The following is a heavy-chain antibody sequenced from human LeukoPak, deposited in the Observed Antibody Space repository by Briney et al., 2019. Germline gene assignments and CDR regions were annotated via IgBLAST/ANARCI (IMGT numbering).Heavy chain of an antibody. J-gene: IGHJ5*02. CDR2: IYYSGST. Sequence: SQTLSLTCTASGGSISSGGYYWSWIRQHPGKGLEWIGYIYYSGSTYYNPSLKSRVTISVDTSKNQFSLKLSSVTAADTAVYYCARDHAAARILVSWGQGTLVTVSS. CDR3: ARDHAAARILVS. D-gene: IGHD6-13*01. V-gene: IGHV4-31*03. CDR1: GGSISSGGYY.